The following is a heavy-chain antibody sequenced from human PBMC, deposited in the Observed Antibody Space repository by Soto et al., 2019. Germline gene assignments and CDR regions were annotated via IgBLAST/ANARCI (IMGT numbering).Heavy chain of an antibody. CDR2: VSIGGST. V-gene: IGHV3-23*01. CDR3: AKRRGAGGHFDY. J-gene: IGHJ4*02. D-gene: IGHD2-15*01. Sequence: GPLRLSGAASGFTFSSYAMGWVRQGPGKGLEWVAVVSIGGSTHYADSVRGRFTISRDNSKNTLSLQMNSLTAEDTAVYFCAKRRGAGGHFDYWGQGALVTVSS. CDR1: GFTFSSYA.